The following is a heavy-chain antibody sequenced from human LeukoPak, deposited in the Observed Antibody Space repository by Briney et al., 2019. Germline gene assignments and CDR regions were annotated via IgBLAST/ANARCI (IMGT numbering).Heavy chain of an antibody. CDR2: IYPADSTA. CDR3: ARHPKSGYTGYGSDY. Sequence: GESLKISCKASGYRFTTYWIGWVRQVPGKGLEWVGIIYPADSTAKYSPSFQGQVTISVDKSISTAYLQWSRLEASDTAVFYCARHPKSGYTGYGSDYWGQGTLVTVSS. V-gene: IGHV5-51*01. D-gene: IGHD5-12*01. J-gene: IGHJ4*02. CDR1: GYRFTTYW.